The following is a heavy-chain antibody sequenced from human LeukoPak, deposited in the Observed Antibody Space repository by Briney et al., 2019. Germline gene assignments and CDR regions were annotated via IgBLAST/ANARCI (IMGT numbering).Heavy chain of an antibody. J-gene: IGHJ4*02. Sequence: ETLSLTCTVSGGSISSSSYYWGWIRQPPGKGLEWVSIIGSSGGGIHYADSVKGRFTIPRDNSKNALYLQMNSLRVEDTAVYYCAIDPNWGTHSWGQGVLVTVSS. V-gene: IGHV3-23*01. CDR1: GGSISSSSYY. D-gene: IGHD7-27*01. CDR3: AIDPNWGTHS. CDR2: IGSSGGGI.